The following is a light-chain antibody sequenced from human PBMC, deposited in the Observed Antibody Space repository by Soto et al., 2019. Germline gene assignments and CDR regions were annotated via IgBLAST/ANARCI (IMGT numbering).Light chain of an antibody. CDR1: SSDVGGYNY. CDR3: SSYTTSSTVV. Sequence: QSALTQPAPVSGSPGQSITISCTGTSSDVGGYNYVSWYQQHPGKVPKLMIYDVNIRPSGVSNRFSGSKSGNTASLTISGLQAEDEADYYCSSYTTSSTVVFGGGTKLTVL. V-gene: IGLV2-14*03. CDR2: DVN. J-gene: IGLJ2*01.